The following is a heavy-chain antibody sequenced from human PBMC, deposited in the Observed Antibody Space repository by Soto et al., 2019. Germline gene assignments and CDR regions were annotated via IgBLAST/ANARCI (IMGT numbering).Heavy chain of an antibody. Sequence: SETLSLTCIVSGGSMSSYYWGWFRQPPGKGLEWIGYIYYTGTTTYHPSLKSRVTISVDTSKNQFSLKLSSVTAADTAVYYCARGGHSYGNSGWGQGTLVTVLL. V-gene: IGHV4-59*08. CDR3: ARGGHSYGNSG. CDR1: GGSMSSYY. J-gene: IGHJ4*02. CDR2: IYYTGTT. D-gene: IGHD5-18*01.